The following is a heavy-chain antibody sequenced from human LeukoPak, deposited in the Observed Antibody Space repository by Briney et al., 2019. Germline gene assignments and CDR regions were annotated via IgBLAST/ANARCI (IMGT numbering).Heavy chain of an antibody. J-gene: IGHJ4*02. V-gene: IGHV1-18*01. D-gene: IGHD3-22*01. CDR3: AVDYYDSSDPSGRDY. CDR2: ISAYNGNT. CDR1: GYTSTSYG. Sequence: ASVKVSCKASGYTSTSYGISWVRQAPGQGLEWMGWISAYNGNTNYAQKLQGRVTMTTDTSTSAAYMELRSLRSDDTAVYYCAVDYYDSSDPSGRDYWGQGTLVTVSS.